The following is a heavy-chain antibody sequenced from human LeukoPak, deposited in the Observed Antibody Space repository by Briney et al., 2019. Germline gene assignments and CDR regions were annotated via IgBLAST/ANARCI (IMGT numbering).Heavy chain of an antibody. CDR3: ARRYSNSFDY. CDR2: IYYSGST. D-gene: IGHD2-15*01. Sequence: PSETLSLTCTVSGGSISSYYLSWIRQPPGKGLEWVGYIYYSGSTNYNPSLKSRVTISVDTSKNPLSLKMSSVTAADTAVYYCARRYSNSFDYWGQGTLVTVSS. V-gene: IGHV4-59*08. CDR1: GGSISSYY. J-gene: IGHJ4*02.